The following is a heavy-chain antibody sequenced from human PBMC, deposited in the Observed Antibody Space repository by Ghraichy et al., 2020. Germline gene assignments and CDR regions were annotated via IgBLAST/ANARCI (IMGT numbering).Heavy chain of an antibody. CDR1: GGSISGYY. D-gene: IGHD6-19*01. CDR3: ARALGNNSGWNGMDV. J-gene: IGHJ6*02. Sequence: SQTLSLTCTVSGGSISGYYWIWIRQPPQKGLEWIGYADYNGRTKYNPSLMSRVTISVDTSKNQFSLKLTSVTAADTAVYYCARALGNNSGWNGMDVWGQGPTVTVSS. V-gene: IGHV4-59*01. CDR2: ADYNGRT.